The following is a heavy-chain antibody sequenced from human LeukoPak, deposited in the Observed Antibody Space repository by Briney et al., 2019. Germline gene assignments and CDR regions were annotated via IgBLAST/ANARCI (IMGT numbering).Heavy chain of an antibody. D-gene: IGHD3-16*01. CDR3: ATGGAQYYDY. CDR1: GLTCSSYW. J-gene: IGHJ4*02. V-gene: IGHV3-74*01. CDR2: INSDGSST. Sequence: GGSLRLSCAASGLTCSSYWMHWVRQAPGKGLVWVSRINSDGSSTIYADSVKGRFTISRDNAKNTVVLQMNSLSAEDTAVYYCATGGAQYYDYWGQGTVVTVSS.